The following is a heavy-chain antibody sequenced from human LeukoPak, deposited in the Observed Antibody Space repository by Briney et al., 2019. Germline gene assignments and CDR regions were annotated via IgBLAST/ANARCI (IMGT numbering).Heavy chain of an antibody. CDR2: ISTGGSAI. V-gene: IGHV3-48*03. CDR3: ARGPKINIAAAGTCFDY. D-gene: IGHD6-13*01. Sequence: GGYLRLSCAASGFTFSSYEMNWVRQAPGKGLEWVSYISTGGSAIFYADSVKGRFTMSRDNAKNSLFLQMDSLRADDTAVYYCARGPKINIAAAGTCFDYWGQGTLVTGSS. J-gene: IGHJ4*02. CDR1: GFTFSSYE.